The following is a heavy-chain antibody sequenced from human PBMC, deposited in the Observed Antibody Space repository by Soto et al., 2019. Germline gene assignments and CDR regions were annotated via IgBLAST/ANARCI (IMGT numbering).Heavy chain of an antibody. V-gene: IGHV1-8*01. Sequence: GASVKVSCKASGYTFTSYDINWVRQATGQGLEWMGWMNPNSGNTGYAQKFQGWVTMTRDTSISTAYMELSRLRSDDTAVYYCARLRVGATQHDAFDIWGQGTMVTVSS. J-gene: IGHJ3*02. D-gene: IGHD1-26*01. CDR2: MNPNSGNT. CDR3: ARLRVGATQHDAFDI. CDR1: GYTFTSYD.